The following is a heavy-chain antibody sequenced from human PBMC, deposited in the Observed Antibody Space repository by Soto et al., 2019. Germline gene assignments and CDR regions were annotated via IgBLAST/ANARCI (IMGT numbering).Heavy chain of an antibody. J-gene: IGHJ5*02. CDR1: GGSISGYY. Sequence: SETLSLTCTVSGGSISGYYWSWIRQPPGKRLEWIGYIDYYGSTNYNPSLKSRVTISVDMSKNQFSLKLSSVTAADTAVYYCARHDVSYHGPGWFDPWGQGTLVTVSS. D-gene: IGHD1-26*01. CDR2: IDYYGST. V-gene: IGHV4-59*08. CDR3: ARHDVSYHGPGWFDP.